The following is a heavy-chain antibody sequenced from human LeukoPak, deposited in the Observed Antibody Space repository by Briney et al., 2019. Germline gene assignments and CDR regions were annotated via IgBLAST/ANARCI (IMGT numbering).Heavy chain of an antibody. D-gene: IGHD4-17*01. CDR1: GYTFTSYG. CDR2: INPNSGGT. V-gene: IGHV1-2*02. Sequence: GASVKVSCKASGYTFTSYGISWVRQAPGQGLEWMGWINPNSGGTNYAQKFQGRVTMTRDTSISTAYMELSRLRSDDTAVYYCARDLYGDYAFDYWGQGTLVTVSS. CDR3: ARDLYGDYAFDY. J-gene: IGHJ4*02.